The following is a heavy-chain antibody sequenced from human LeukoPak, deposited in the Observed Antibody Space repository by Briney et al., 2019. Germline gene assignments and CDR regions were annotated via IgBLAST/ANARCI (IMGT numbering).Heavy chain of an antibody. V-gene: IGHV3-30-3*01. CDR1: GFTFNNYA. J-gene: IGHJ4*02. CDR2: ISFDGSNK. Sequence: GGSLRLSCAASGFTFNNYAMHWVRQAPGKGLEWVALISFDGSNKYYADSVKGRFTISRDNSKNTLYLQMSSLRAEDTAVYFCASNYDYVWGADYWGQGTLVTVSS. D-gene: IGHD3-16*01. CDR3: ASNYDYVWGADY.